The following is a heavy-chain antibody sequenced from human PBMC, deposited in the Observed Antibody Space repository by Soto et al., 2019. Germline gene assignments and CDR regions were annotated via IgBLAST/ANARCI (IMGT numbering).Heavy chain of an antibody. J-gene: IGHJ6*03. CDR3: ATAGVGWNYGGGYYYYYMDV. Sequence: ASVKVSCKVSGYTLTELSMHWVRQAPGKGLEWMGGFDPEDGETIYAQKFQGRVTMTEDTSTDTAYMELSSLRSEDTAVYYCATAGVGWNYGGGYYYYYMDVWGKGTTVTVSS. CDR1: GYTLTELS. CDR2: FDPEDGET. V-gene: IGHV1-24*01. D-gene: IGHD1-7*01.